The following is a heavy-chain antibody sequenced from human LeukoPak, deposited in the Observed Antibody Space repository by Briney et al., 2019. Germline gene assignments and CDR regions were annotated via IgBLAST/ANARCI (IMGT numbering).Heavy chain of an antibody. CDR2: ISYDGSNK. CDR1: GFTFSSYA. CDR3: ARGGDQYYYDSSGYYY. Sequence: GGSLRLSCAASGFTFSSYAMHWVRQAPGKGLEWVAVISYDGSNKYYADSVKGRFTISRDNSKNTLYLQMNSLRAEDTAVYYCARGGDQYYYDSSGYYYWGQGTLVTVSS. D-gene: IGHD3-22*01. J-gene: IGHJ4*02. V-gene: IGHV3-30-3*01.